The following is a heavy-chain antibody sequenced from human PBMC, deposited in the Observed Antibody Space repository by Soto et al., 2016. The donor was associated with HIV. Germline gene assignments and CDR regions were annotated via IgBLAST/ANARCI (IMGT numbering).Heavy chain of an antibody. V-gene: IGHV3-23*01. Sequence: EVQLLESGGGLVQPGGSLRLSCAASGFTFSSYAMSWVRQAPGKGLEWVSAISGSGGSTYYADSVKGRFTISRDNSKNTLYLQMNSLRAEDTAVYYCAKDSLVVVPAAIPSGVDYWGQGTLVTVSS. J-gene: IGHJ4*02. D-gene: IGHD2-2*01. CDR3: AKDSLVVVPAAIPSGVDY. CDR1: GFTFSSYA. CDR2: ISGSGGST.